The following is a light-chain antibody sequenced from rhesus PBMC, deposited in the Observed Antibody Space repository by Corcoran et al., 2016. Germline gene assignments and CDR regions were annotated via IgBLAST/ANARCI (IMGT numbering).Light chain of an antibody. CDR2: GAS. J-gene: IGKJ1*01. V-gene: IGKV3-24*04. CDR3: QQSSNLWT. CDR1: QSVGSY. Sequence: ETVVTQSPATLSLSPGERATLSCRASQSVGSYLAWYQQKPGQAPRLLIYGASSRATGIPDRFSGSGSGTDFTLTIRSLEPEDVGVYYCQQSSNLWTFGQGTKVKIK.